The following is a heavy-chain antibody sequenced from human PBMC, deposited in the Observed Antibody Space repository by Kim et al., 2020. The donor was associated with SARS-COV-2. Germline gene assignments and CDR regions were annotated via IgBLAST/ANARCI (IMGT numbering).Heavy chain of an antibody. CDR3: ARGASSAPDAFDI. Sequence: GGSLRLSCAASGFTFSSYGMHWVRQAPGKGLEWVAVIWYDGSNKYYADSVKGRFTISRDNSKNTLYLQMNSLRAEDKAVYYCARGASSAPDAFDIWGQGTMVTVSS. CDR1: GFTFSSYG. J-gene: IGHJ3*02. D-gene: IGHD6-13*01. CDR2: IWYDGSNK. V-gene: IGHV3-33*01.